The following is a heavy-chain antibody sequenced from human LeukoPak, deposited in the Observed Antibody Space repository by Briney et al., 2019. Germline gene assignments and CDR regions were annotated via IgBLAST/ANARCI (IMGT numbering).Heavy chain of an antibody. J-gene: IGHJ4*02. CDR3: ARDRGAVVVTAILGY. Sequence: GGSLRLSCAASGFTFSSYAMHWVRQAPGKGLEWVAVISYDGSNKYYADSVKGRFTISRDNSKNTLYLQMSSLRAEDTAVYYCARDRGAVVVTAILGYWGQGTLVTVSS. CDR2: ISYDGSNK. CDR1: GFTFSSYA. D-gene: IGHD2-21*02. V-gene: IGHV3-30*04.